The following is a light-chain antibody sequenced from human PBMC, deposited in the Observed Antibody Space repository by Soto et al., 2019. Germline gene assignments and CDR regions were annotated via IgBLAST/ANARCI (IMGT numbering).Light chain of an antibody. V-gene: IGKV1-39*01. CDR3: QHSYTTPIT. Sequence: DIQMTQSPSSLSASVGDRVTITCRASQNIANYLNWYQQKPGKAPNLLIYAASSLQSGVPSRFSGSGSGTDITLTISSLQPEDFATYYCQHSYTTPITFGQGTRLEIK. CDR1: QNIANY. J-gene: IGKJ5*01. CDR2: AAS.